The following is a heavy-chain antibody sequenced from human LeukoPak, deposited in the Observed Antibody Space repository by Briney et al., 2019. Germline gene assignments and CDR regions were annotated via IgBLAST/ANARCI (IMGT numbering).Heavy chain of an antibody. CDR3: ARARSSYDFWSCFDY. CDR2: INPNSGGT. Sequence: ASVKVSCKASGYTFTGYYMHWVRQAPGQGLEWMGWINPNSGGTNYAQKFQGRVTMTRDTSISTAYMELSRLRSDDTAVYYCARARSSYDFWSCFDYWGQGTLVTVSS. D-gene: IGHD3-3*01. V-gene: IGHV1-2*02. CDR1: GYTFTGYY. J-gene: IGHJ4*02.